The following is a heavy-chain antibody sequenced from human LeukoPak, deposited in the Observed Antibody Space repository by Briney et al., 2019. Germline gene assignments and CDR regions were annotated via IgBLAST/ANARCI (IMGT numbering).Heavy chain of an antibody. CDR1: GFTFSSYA. CDR3: AKARRNLVVISQDY. V-gene: IGHV3-23*01. CDR2: ISGSGGST. D-gene: IGHD3-22*01. Sequence: PGGSLRLSCAASGFTFSSYAMSWVRQAPGKGLEWVSAISGSGGSTYYADSVKGRFTISRDNSKNTLYLQMNSLRAEDTAVYYCAKARRNLVVISQDYWGQGTLVTVSS. J-gene: IGHJ4*02.